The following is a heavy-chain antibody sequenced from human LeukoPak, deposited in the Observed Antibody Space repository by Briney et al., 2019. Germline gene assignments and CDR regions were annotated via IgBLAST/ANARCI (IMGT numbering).Heavy chain of an antibody. CDR3: ARLSSDDAFDI. V-gene: IGHV3-21*01. Sequence: GGSLRLSCAASGFTFSSYSMNWVRQAPGKGLEWVSSISSSSSYIYYADSVKGRFTISRDNAKNSLYLQMNSLRAEDTAVYYCARLSSDDAFDIWGQGTMVTVSS. CDR2: ISSSSSYI. CDR1: GFTFSSYS. J-gene: IGHJ3*02.